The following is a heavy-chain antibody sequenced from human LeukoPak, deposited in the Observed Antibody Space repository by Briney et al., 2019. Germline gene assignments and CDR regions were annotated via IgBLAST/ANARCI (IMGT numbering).Heavy chain of an antibody. Sequence: SVKVSCKAPGGTFSSYAISWVRQAPGQGLEWMGGIIPIFGTANYAQKFQGRVTITADESTSTAYMELSSLRSEDTAVYYCASSVVVVPAATPLWYFDLWGRGTLVTVSS. CDR2: IIPIFGTA. CDR3: ASSVVVVPAATPLWYFDL. D-gene: IGHD2-2*01. J-gene: IGHJ2*01. V-gene: IGHV1-69*13. CDR1: GGTFSSYA.